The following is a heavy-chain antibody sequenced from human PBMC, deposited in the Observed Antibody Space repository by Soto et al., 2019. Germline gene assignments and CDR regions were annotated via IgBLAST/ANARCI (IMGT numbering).Heavy chain of an antibody. D-gene: IGHD3-16*01. CDR3: ARPLSGRRYFDY. CDR2: IKQDGSEK. V-gene: IGHV3-7*01. J-gene: IGHJ4*02. CDR1: GFTFSSYW. Sequence: SLRLSCASSGFTFSSYWMSWVRQAPGKGLEWVANIKQDGSEKYYVDSVKGRFTISRDNAKNSLYLQMNSLRAEDTAVYYCARPLSGRRYFDYWGQGTLVTVSS.